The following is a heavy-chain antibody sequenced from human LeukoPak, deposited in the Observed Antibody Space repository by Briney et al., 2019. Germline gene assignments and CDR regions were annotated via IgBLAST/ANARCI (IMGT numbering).Heavy chain of an antibody. CDR1: GGSISSYY. Sequence: PSETLSLTCTVSGGSISSYYWSWIRQPAGKGLEWIGRIYTSGSTNYNPSLKSRVTMSVDTSKNQFSLKLSSVTAADTAVYYCAREAGGYCSSTSCYSIDYWGQGTLVTVSS. CDR3: AREAGGYCSSTSCYSIDY. D-gene: IGHD2-2*01. J-gene: IGHJ4*02. V-gene: IGHV4-4*07. CDR2: IYTSGST.